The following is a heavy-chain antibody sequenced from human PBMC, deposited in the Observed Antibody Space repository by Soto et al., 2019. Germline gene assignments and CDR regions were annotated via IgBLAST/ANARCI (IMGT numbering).Heavy chain of an antibody. V-gene: IGHV4-34*01. Sequence: ETLSLTCAVYGGSFSGYYWSWIRQPPGKGLEWIGEINHSGSTNYNPSLKSRVTISVDTSKNQFSLKLSSVTAADTAVYYCARALLYCSSTSCLNYYYGMDVWGQGTTVTVSS. D-gene: IGHD2-2*01. CDR2: INHSGST. CDR3: ARALLYCSSTSCLNYYYGMDV. CDR1: GGSFSGYY. J-gene: IGHJ6*02.